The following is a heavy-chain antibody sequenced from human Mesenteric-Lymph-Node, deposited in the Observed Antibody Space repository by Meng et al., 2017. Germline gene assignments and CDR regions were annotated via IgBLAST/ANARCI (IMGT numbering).Heavy chain of an antibody. J-gene: IGHJ4*02. Sequence: GESLKISCAASGFTFSDYAMHWVRQAPGKGLEWVSSISSSSSYIYYADSVKGRFTISRDNAKNSLYLQMNSLRAEDTAVYYCARDLDYGGNSDYWGQGTLVTVSS. D-gene: IGHD4-23*01. CDR2: ISSSSSYI. CDR1: GFTFSDYA. CDR3: ARDLDYGGNSDY. V-gene: IGHV3-21*01.